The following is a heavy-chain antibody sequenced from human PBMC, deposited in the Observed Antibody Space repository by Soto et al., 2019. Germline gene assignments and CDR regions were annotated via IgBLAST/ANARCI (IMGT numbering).Heavy chain of an antibody. CDR1: GDSVSSNSAA. D-gene: IGHD3-9*01. V-gene: IGHV6-1*01. Sequence: PSQTLSLTCATSGDSVSSNSAAWNWIRQSPSRGLEWLGRTYYRSKWYNDYAVSVKSRITINPDTSKNQFSLQLNSVTPEDTAVYYCARVGYDILTGYWYYFDYWGQGTLVTVSS. CDR2: TYYRSKWYN. J-gene: IGHJ4*02. CDR3: ARVGYDILTGYWYYFDY.